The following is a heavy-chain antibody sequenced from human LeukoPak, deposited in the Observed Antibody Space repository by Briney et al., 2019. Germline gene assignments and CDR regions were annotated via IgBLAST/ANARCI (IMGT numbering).Heavy chain of an antibody. V-gene: IGHV3-11*04. D-gene: IGHD3-9*01. CDR1: GFTFSDYY. Sequence: GGSLRLSCAASGFTFSDYYLSWIRQAPGKGLEWVSYISSSGRAIYYEDSVKGRFTISRDNAKNSLYLQMNSLRAEDTAVYYCAREEYYDILTGALIDAFDIWGQGTMVTVSS. J-gene: IGHJ3*02. CDR3: AREEYYDILTGALIDAFDI. CDR2: ISSSGRAI.